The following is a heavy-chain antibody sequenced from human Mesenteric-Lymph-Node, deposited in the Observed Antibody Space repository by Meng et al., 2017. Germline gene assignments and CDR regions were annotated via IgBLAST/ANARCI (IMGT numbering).Heavy chain of an antibody. V-gene: IGHV4-4*07. CDR1: GGSIGSYY. CDR2: IYTSDIT. CDR3: ARGGYTSVTGHRFDD. D-gene: IGHD6-25*01. Sequence: SETLSLTCTVSGGSIGSYYWGWIRQPAGKGLEWIGRIYTSDITNYNPSLKSRITMSVDTSKNQFSLRLSSVTAADTAVYYCARGGYTSVTGHRFDDWGQGTLVTGAS. J-gene: IGHJ4*03.